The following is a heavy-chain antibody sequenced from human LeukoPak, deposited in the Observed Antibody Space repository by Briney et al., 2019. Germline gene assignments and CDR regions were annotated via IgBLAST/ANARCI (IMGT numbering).Heavy chain of an antibody. CDR1: GFTFSSYW. CDR2: IKQDGSER. CDR3: ASTARQSYFDY. Sequence: GGSLRLSCAASGFTFSSYWMSWVRQAPGKGLEWVADIKQDGSERYYVDSVKGRFTISRDNAKNSLYLQMNSLRAVDTAVYYCASTARQSYFDYWGQGILVTVSS. V-gene: IGHV3-7*01. J-gene: IGHJ4*02.